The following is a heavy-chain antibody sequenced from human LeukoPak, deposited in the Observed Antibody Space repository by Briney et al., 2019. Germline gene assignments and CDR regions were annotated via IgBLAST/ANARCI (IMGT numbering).Heavy chain of an antibody. D-gene: IGHD2-8*01. Sequence: ASVKVSCKASGYTFTSYGISWERQAPGQGLEWMGWISAYNGNTNYAQKLQGRVTMTTDTSTSTAYMELRSLRSDDTAVYYCARESLGYCTNGVCYGDYWGQGTLVTVSS. CDR1: GYTFTSYG. CDR2: ISAYNGNT. V-gene: IGHV1-18*01. J-gene: IGHJ4*02. CDR3: ARESLGYCTNGVCYGDY.